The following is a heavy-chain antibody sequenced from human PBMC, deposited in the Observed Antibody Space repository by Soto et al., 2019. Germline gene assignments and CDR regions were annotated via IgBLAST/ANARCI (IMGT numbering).Heavy chain of an antibody. CDR2: IYYSGST. CDR3: AREDYIAVAGLVGWFDP. D-gene: IGHD6-19*01. CDR1: GGSVSSGSYY. Sequence: QVQLQESGPGLVKPSETLSLTCTVSGGSVSSGSYYWSWIRQPPGKGLEWIGYIYYSGSTNYNPSLKSRVTISVATSKNQFSLKLSSVTAADTAVYYCAREDYIAVAGLVGWFDPWGQGTLVTVSS. V-gene: IGHV4-61*01. J-gene: IGHJ5*02.